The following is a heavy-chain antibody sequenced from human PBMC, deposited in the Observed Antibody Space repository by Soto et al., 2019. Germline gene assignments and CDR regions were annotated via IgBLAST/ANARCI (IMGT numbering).Heavy chain of an antibody. CDR3: AREGYSSGYAGAFDI. V-gene: IGHV3-30*04. Sequence: GGSLRLSCAASGFTLSNSVIHWVRQAPGKGLEWVAAISKDGVGKYYAESVKGRFTISRDNSENLVFLRMDSLRSDDTAVYYCAREGYSSGYAGAFDIWGQGALVTVSS. J-gene: IGHJ3*02. CDR2: ISKDGVGK. D-gene: IGHD3-22*01. CDR1: GFTLSNSV.